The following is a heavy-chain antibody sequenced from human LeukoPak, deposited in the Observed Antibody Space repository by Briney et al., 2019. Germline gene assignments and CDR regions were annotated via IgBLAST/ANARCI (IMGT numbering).Heavy chain of an antibody. CDR3: ARGGSSWSNNWFDP. J-gene: IGHJ5*02. CDR2: IYTSGST. CDR1: GGSISSGSYY. D-gene: IGHD6-13*01. V-gene: IGHV4-61*02. Sequence: SQTLSLTCTVSGGSISSGSYYWNWIRQPAGKGLEWIGRIYTSGSTNYNPSLKSRVTISVDTSENQFSLKLSSVTAADTAVYYCARGGSSWSNNWFDPWGQGTLVTVSS.